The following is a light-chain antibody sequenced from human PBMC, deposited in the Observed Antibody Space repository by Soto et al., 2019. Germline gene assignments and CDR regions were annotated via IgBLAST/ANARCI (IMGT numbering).Light chain of an antibody. CDR3: HQYGSSPWT. CDR2: GAS. V-gene: IGKV3-20*01. J-gene: IGKJ1*01. CDR1: QSGFSFY. Sequence: EIVLTQSPGTLSLSPGERATLSCRASQSGFSFYLAWFQQKPGQAPRLLIYGASTRATGIPDRFSGSGSGTHFTLTISRLEPEDFAVYYCHQYGSSPWTLGQGTKVESK.